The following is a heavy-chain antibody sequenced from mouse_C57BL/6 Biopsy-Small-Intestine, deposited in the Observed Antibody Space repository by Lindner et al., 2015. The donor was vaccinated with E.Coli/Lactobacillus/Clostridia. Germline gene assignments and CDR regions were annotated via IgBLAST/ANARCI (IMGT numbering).Heavy chain of an antibody. CDR2: IYPGNSDS. Sequence: VQLQESGTVLTRPGASVKMSCKASGYTFTSYWMHWVKQRPGQGLEWIGAIYPGNSDSSYDQKFKGKAKLTAVTSASTAYMELSSLTNEDSAVYYCTRGNSRVGQDFDYWGQGTTLTVSS. J-gene: IGHJ2*01. CDR3: TRGNSRVGQDFDY. V-gene: IGHV1-5*01. CDR1: GYTFTSYW. D-gene: IGHD3-3*01.